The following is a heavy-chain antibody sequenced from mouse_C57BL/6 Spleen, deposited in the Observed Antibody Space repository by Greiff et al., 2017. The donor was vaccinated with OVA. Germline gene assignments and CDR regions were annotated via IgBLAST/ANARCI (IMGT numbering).Heavy chain of an antibody. CDR2: ISSGGSYT. D-gene: IGHD1-1*01. V-gene: IGHV5-6*01. CDR3: ARPRDYGSSWGDY. CDR1: GFTFSSYG. J-gene: IGHJ2*01. Sequence: EVKLQESGGDLVKPGGSLKLSCAASGFTFSSYGMSWVRQTPDKRLEWVATISSGGSYTYYPDSVKGRFTISSDNAKNTLYLQLSSLKSEDKAMYYCARPRDYGSSWGDYWGQGTTLTVSS.